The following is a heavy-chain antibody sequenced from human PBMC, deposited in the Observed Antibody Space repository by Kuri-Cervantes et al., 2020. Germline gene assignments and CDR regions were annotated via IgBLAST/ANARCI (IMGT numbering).Heavy chain of an antibody. D-gene: IGHD5-12*01. J-gene: IGHJ4*02. V-gene: IGHV4-39*07. Sequence: GSLRLSCTVSGGSISSSSYYWGWIRQPPGKGLEWIGSIYYSGSTYYNPSLKSRVTISVDTSKNQFSLKLSSVTAADTAVYYCARVREVATIIKGMDYWGQGTLVTVSS. CDR3: ARVREVATIIKGMDY. CDR1: GGSISSSSYY. CDR2: IYYSGST.